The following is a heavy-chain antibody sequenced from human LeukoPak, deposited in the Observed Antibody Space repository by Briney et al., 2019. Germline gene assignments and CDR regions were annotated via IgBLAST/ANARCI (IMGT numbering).Heavy chain of an antibody. Sequence: PSETLSLTCAVYGGSFSGYYWSWIRQPPGKGLEWIGEINHSGSTNYNPSLKSRVTISVDTSKNQFSLKLSSVTAADTAVYYCARYSSSWAFDYWGQGTLVTVSS. CDR1: GGSFSGYY. J-gene: IGHJ4*02. CDR2: INHSGST. CDR3: ARYSSSWAFDY. V-gene: IGHV4-34*01. D-gene: IGHD6-13*01.